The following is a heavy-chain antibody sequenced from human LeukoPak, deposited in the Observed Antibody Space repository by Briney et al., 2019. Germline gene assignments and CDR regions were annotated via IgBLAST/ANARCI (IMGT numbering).Heavy chain of an antibody. CDR2: LSIDGTNT. CDR1: GFTLSSSA. V-gene: IGHV3-30-3*01. Sequence: PGGSLRLSCAASGFTLSSSAMHWVRQGPGKGLESVAILSIDGTNTYYTVSVKGGFTIARDNSKNTLFLPMKNLRPEDTAMYYCARELGGGYFDYWGQGTLVTVSS. J-gene: IGHJ4*02. CDR3: ARELGGGYFDY. D-gene: IGHD2-15*01.